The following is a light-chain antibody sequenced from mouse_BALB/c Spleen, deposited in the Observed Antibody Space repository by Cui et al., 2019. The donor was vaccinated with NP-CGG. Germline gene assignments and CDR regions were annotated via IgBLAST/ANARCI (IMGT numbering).Light chain of an antibody. CDR3: ALWYSNHWV. Sequence: AVVTEESALTTSPGEIVTRTCRSSTGAVTTSKYANGVQEKPDHLFNGLIGGTNNRAPGVPARFSGSLIGDKAALTITGAQTEDEAIYFCALWYSNHWVFGGGTKLTVL. V-gene: IGLV1*01. J-gene: IGLJ1*01. CDR1: TGAVTTSKY. CDR2: GTN.